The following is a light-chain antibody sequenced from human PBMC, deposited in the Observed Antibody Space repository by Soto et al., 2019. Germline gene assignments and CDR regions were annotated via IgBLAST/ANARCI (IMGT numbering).Light chain of an antibody. CDR1: SSDVGTYDL. V-gene: IGLV2-23*01. CDR2: EGT. CDR3: FSYAGSSTHV. Sequence: QSDLTQPASVSGSPGQSITISCTGTSSDVGTYDLVSWYQHHPGKAPKLMIYEGTKRPSGVSNRFSGSKSGNTASLTISGLQAEDEADYYCFSYAGSSTHVFGSGTKVTVL. J-gene: IGLJ1*01.